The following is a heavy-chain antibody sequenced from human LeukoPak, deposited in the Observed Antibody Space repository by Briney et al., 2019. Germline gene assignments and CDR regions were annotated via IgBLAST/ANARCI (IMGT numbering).Heavy chain of an antibody. CDR3: AKPRGYSGYDSRD. CDR2: ISYDGSNK. V-gene: IGHV3-30*18. J-gene: IGHJ4*02. Sequence: GGSLRLSCAASGFTFSGYGMHWVRQAPGKGLGWVAVISYDGSNKYYADSVKGRFTISRDNSKNTLYLQMNSLRAEDTAVYYCAKPRGYSGYDSRDWGQGTLVTVSS. D-gene: IGHD5-12*01. CDR1: GFTFSGYG.